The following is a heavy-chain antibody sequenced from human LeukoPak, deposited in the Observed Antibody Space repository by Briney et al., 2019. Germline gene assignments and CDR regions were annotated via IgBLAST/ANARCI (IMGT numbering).Heavy chain of an antibody. CDR1: GGAFGGYY. CDR3: ARVGYSYGDY. D-gene: IGHD5-18*01. V-gene: IGHV4-34*01. J-gene: IGHJ4*02. Sequence: PSETLSLTCAVYGGAFGGYYWSWIRQPPGKGLEWIGEINHSGSTNYNPSLKSRVTISVDTSKNQFSLKLSSVTAADTAVYYCARVGYSYGDYWGQGTLVTVSS. CDR2: INHSGST.